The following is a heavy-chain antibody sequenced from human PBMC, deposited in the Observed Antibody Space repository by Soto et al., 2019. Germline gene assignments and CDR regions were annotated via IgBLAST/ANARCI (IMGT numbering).Heavy chain of an antibody. D-gene: IGHD2-21*01. CDR2: IIPMLGVR. Sequence: QVQLVQSGAEVKKPGSSVKVSCKDSGGTFSTYSMFWVRQAPGQGLEWMGRIIPMLGVRNYAQRFQDRVTITADKATATVHMELSSLRSEDKDLYYCTIGSWSGEVFDIWGQGTMVTVSS. J-gene: IGHJ3*02. V-gene: IGHV1-69*02. CDR3: TIGSWSGEVFDI. CDR1: GGTFSTYS.